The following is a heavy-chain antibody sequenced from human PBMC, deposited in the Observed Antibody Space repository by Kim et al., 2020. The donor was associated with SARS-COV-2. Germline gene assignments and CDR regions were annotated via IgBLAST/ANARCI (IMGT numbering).Heavy chain of an antibody. CDR1: GYTFTGYY. CDR2: INPKSGGT. V-gene: IGHV1-2*02. J-gene: IGHJ5*02. D-gene: IGHD3-16*01. Sequence: ASVKVSCKASGYTFTGYYIHWVRQAPGQGLEWMGWINPKSGGTNYAQKFQGRVTMTRDTPINTAYMELSRLRSDDTAVYYCARRRVLWWFDPWGQGTLVTVSS. CDR3: ARRRVLWWFDP.